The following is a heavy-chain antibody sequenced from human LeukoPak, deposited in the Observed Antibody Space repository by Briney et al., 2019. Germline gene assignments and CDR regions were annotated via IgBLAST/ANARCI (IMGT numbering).Heavy chain of an antibody. Sequence: GGSLRLSCAASGFTFSSYAMSWVRQAPGKGLEWVSAISGSGGSTYYADSVKGRFTISRDNSKNTLYLQMNSLRAEDTAVCYCAKLITFGGVIAPKIDIWGQGTMVTVSS. D-gene: IGHD3-16*02. CDR1: GFTFSSYA. V-gene: IGHV3-23*01. CDR3: AKLITFGGVIAPKIDI. CDR2: ISGSGGST. J-gene: IGHJ3*02.